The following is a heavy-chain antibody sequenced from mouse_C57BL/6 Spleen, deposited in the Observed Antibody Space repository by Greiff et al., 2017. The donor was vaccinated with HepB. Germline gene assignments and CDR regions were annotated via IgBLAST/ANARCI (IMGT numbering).Heavy chain of an antibody. V-gene: IGHV1-64*01. CDR2: IHPNSGST. CDR1: GYTFTSYW. CDR3: AGDYEAWFAY. J-gene: IGHJ3*01. Sequence: QVQLQQPGAELVKPGASVKLSCKASGYTFTSYWMHWVKQRPGQGLEWIGMIHPNSGSTNYNEKFKSKATLTVHKSSSTAYMQLSSLTSEDSAVYYCAGDYEAWFAYWGQGTLVTVSA. D-gene: IGHD2-4*01.